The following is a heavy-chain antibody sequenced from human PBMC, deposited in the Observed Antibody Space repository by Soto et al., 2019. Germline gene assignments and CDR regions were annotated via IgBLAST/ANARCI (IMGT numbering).Heavy chain of an antibody. Sequence: GGSLRLSCAASGFTVSSNYMSWVRQAPGKGLEWVSVIYSGGSTYYADSVKGRFTISRDNSKNTLYLQMNSLRAEDTAVYFCARDLRMYNSSYWGQGTLVTVAS. CDR2: IYSGGST. CDR1: GFTVSSNY. CDR3: ARDLRMYNSSY. D-gene: IGHD6-13*01. V-gene: IGHV3-66*01. J-gene: IGHJ4*02.